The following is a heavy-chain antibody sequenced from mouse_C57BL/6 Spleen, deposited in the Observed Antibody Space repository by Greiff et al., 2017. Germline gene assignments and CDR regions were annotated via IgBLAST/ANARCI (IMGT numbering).Heavy chain of an antibody. Sequence: DVKLVESGGGLVQPGGSLSLSCAASGFTFTDYYMSWVRQPPGKALEWLGFIRNKANGYTTEYSASVKGRFTISRDNSQSILYLQMNALRAEDSATYYCARYGYYGSSYAYWGQGTLVTVSA. J-gene: IGHJ3*01. V-gene: IGHV7-3*01. D-gene: IGHD1-1*01. CDR1: GFTFTDYY. CDR2: IRNKANGYTT. CDR3: ARYGYYGSSYAY.